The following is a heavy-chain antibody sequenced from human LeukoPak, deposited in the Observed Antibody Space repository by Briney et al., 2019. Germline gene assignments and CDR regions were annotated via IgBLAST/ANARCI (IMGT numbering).Heavy chain of an antibody. CDR3: ARRETYYDILTGYYFYYYYMDV. CDR1: GLTFSSYG. Sequence: RGSLRLSCAASGLTFSSYGMHWVRQAPGKGLEWVAFIRYDGSNKYYADSVKGRFTISRDNSKNTLYLQMNSLRAEDTAVYYCARRETYYDILTGYYFYYYYMDVWGKGTTVTISS. CDR2: IRYDGSNK. J-gene: IGHJ6*03. D-gene: IGHD3-9*01. V-gene: IGHV3-30*02.